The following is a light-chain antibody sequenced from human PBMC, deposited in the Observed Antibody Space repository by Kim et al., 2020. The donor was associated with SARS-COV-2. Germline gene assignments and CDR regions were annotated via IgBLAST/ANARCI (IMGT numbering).Light chain of an antibody. V-gene: IGKV1-33*01. J-gene: IGKJ3*01. CDR2: AAS. Sequence: DIQMTQSPSSLSASVGDRVTITCQASQDIGNYLNWYQQKPGKAPKLLIYAASDLETGVPSRFSGSGSGTDFSFTISSLQPEDIATYYCQHFHNRLFTFGPGTKADIK. CDR3: QHFHNRLFT. CDR1: QDIGNY.